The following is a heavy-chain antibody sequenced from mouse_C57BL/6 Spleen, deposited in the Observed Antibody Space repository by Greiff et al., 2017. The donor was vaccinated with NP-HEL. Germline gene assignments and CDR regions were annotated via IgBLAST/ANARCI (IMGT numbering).Heavy chain of an antibody. J-gene: IGHJ2*01. V-gene: IGHV1-19*01. CDR1: GYTFTDYY. D-gene: IGHD2-1*01. CDR2: INPYNGGT. Sequence: VQLQQSGPVLVKPGASVKMSCKASGYTFTDYYMNWVKQSHGKSLEWIGVINPYNGGTSYNQKFKGKATLPVDKSSSTAYMELNSLTSEDSAVYYCARGYYGNYVDYWGQGTTLTVSS. CDR3: ARGYYGNYVDY.